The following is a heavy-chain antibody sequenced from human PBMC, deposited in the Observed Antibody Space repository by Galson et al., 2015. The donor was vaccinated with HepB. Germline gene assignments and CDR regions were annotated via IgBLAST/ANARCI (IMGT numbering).Heavy chain of an antibody. J-gene: IGHJ3*02. CDR2: FDPEDGET. D-gene: IGHD2-2*01. CDR3: ATYCSSTSCQDAFDI. Sequence: SCKVSGYTLTELSMHWVRQAPGKGLEWMGGFDPEDGETIYAQKFQGRVTMTEDTSTDTAYMELSSLRSEDTAVYYCATYCSSTSCQDAFDIWGQGTMVTVSS. CDR1: GYTLTELS. V-gene: IGHV1-24*01.